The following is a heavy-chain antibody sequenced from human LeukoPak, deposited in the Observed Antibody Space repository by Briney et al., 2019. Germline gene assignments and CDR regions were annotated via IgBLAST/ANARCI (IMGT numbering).Heavy chain of an antibody. D-gene: IGHD2-2*02. CDR1: GGTFSSYA. Sequence: GASVKVSCKASGGTFSSYAISWVRQAPGQGLEWMGGIIPIFGTANYAQKFQGRVTITTDESTSTAYMELRSLRSDDTAVYYCARVVVVPAAILGWFDPWGQGTLVTVSS. V-gene: IGHV1-69*05. CDR2: IIPIFGTA. CDR3: ARVVVVPAAILGWFDP. J-gene: IGHJ5*02.